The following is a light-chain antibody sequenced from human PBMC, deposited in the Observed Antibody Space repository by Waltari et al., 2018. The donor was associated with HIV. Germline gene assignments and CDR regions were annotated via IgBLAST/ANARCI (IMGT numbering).Light chain of an antibody. V-gene: IGLV1-40*01. CDR2: GNI. J-gene: IGLJ3*02. Sequence: QSVLTQPPSVSGAPGQKVTISTTGSRSNPGTGYHVSWYQQIPGTAPKLLIYGNIHRPSGGPDRFSGSKSGTSASLAITGLQAEDEADYYCQSYDNSLNVVFGGGTKLTVL. CDR1: RSNPGTGYH. CDR3: QSYDNSLNVV.